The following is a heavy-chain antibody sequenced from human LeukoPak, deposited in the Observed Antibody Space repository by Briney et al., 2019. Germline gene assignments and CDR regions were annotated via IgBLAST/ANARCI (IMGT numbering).Heavy chain of an antibody. J-gene: IGHJ4*02. D-gene: IGHD5-18*01. V-gene: IGHV3-15*01. Sequence: PGGSLRLSCAASGFTFSNAWMSWVRQAPGKGLEWVGRIKSKTDGGTTDYAAPVKGRFTISRDDSKNTLYLQMNSLRAEDTAVYYCARDREDTAMAYWGQGTLVTVSS. CDR3: ARDREDTAMAY. CDR1: GFTFSNAW. CDR2: IKSKTDGGTT.